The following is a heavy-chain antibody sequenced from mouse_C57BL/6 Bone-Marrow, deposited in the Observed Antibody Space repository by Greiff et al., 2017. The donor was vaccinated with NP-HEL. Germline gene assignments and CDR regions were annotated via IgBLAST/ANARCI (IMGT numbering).Heavy chain of an antibody. CDR3: VREGGYGNSFDY. D-gene: IGHD2-1*01. J-gene: IGHJ2*01. CDR1: GFTFNTYA. V-gene: IGHV10-3*01. Sequence: EVQLVESGGGLVQPKGSLKLSCAASGFTFNTYAMHWVRQAPGKGLEWVARIRSKSSNYATYYADSVKDRFTISRDDSQSMLYLQMNNLKTEDTAMYYGVREGGYGNSFDYWGQGTTLTVSS. CDR2: IRSKSSNYAT.